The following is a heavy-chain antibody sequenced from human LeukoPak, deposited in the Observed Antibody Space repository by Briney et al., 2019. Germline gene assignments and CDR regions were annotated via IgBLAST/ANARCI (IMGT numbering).Heavy chain of an antibody. CDR1: GGSISSYY. D-gene: IGHD3-10*01. J-gene: IGHJ5*01. CDR2: IYYSGST. CDR3: ARLYYYDSETFYNGLDS. Sequence: SETLSLTCSVSGGSISSYYWSWIRQPPGKGLEWIGYIYYSGSTKYKPSLKSRVTISVDTSNNQFSLKLSSVTAADTAVYYCARLYYYDSETFYNGLDSWGQGTLVTVSS. V-gene: IGHV4-59*01.